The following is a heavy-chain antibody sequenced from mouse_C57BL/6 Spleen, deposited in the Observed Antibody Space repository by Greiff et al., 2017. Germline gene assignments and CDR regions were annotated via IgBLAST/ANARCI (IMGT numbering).Heavy chain of an antibody. CDR1: GFTFSSYG. D-gene: IGHD2-1*01. CDR2: ISSGGSYT. J-gene: IGHJ3*01. Sequence: DVHLVESGGDLVKPGGSLKLSCAASGFTFSSYGMSWVRQTPDKRLEWVATISSGGSYTYYPDSVKGRFTISRDNAKNTLYLQMSSLKSEDTAMYYCARQGYYPFAYWGQGTLVTVSA. CDR3: ARQGYYPFAY. V-gene: IGHV5-6*01.